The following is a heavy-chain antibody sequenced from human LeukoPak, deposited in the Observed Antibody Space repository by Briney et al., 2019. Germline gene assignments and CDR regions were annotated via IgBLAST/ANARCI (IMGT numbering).Heavy chain of an antibody. D-gene: IGHD2-15*01. J-gene: IGHJ5*02. CDR3: ARDLGYCSGGSCYSDWFDP. Sequence: PGGSLRLSCAASGFTFDDYGMSWVRQAPGKGLEWVSGINWSGGSTGYADSVKGRFTISRDNAKNSLYLQMNSLRAEDTALYYCARDLGYCSGGSCYSDWFDPWGQGTLVTVSS. CDR1: GFTFDDYG. CDR2: INWSGGST. V-gene: IGHV3-20*04.